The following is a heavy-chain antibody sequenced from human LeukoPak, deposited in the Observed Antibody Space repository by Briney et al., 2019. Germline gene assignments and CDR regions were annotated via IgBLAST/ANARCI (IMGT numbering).Heavy chain of an antibody. V-gene: IGHV4-4*02. J-gene: IGHJ4*02. CDR3: AREILGGFNPGAY. CDR1: LDSTTSNF. CDR2: LHRSGSP. Sequence: KPSVTLSLTCTVSLDSTTSNFWSWVPQPPGKGRERIGELHRSGSPNYNPSLQSRVIISIDRSRNRIAVELSSVTAADTAVYYCAREILGGFNPGAYWGQGTLVTVSS. D-gene: IGHD1-14*01.